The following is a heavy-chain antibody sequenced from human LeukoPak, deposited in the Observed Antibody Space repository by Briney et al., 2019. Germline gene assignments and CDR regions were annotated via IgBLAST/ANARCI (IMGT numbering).Heavy chain of an antibody. CDR3: GTLLSNGPFDY. J-gene: IGHJ4*02. Sequence: ASVKVSCKASGYTFTGYYMHWVRQAPGQGLEWMGWIYPNSGATKYAQKFQGRVTMTRDTSISTAYMELSGLRSDDTAVYYCGTLLSNGPFDYWGQVSLVTVSS. V-gene: IGHV1-2*02. CDR1: GYTFTGYY. CDR2: IYPNSGAT.